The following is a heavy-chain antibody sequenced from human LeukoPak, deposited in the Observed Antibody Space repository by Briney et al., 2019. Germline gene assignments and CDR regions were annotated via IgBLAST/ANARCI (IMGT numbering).Heavy chain of an antibody. J-gene: IGHJ4*02. CDR1: GGSFSGYY. CDR2: INHSGST. V-gene: IGHV4-34*01. CDR3: ARGPFAGYSSGWYRV. Sequence: PSETLSLTCAVYGGSFSGYYWSWIRQPPGEGLEWIGEINHSGSTNYNPSLKSRVTISVDTSKNQFSLKLSSVTAADTAVYYCARGPFAGYSSGWYRVWGQGTWSPSPQ. D-gene: IGHD6-19*01.